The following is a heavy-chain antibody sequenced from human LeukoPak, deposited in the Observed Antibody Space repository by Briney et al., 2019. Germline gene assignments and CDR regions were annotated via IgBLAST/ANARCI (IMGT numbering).Heavy chain of an antibody. CDR3: ARGRFSTPKTKWTYYYYAMDV. CDR1: GGTFSIYA. J-gene: IGHJ6*02. Sequence: SVKVSCKASGGTFSIYAISWVRQAPGQGLEWMGGIIPMFGTTNYAQKFQGRVTITADESTSTASMELSSLRSEDTAVYYCARGRFSTPKTKWTYYYYAMDVWGQGTTVTVSS. CDR2: IIPMFGTT. V-gene: IGHV1-69*13. D-gene: IGHD2-8*01.